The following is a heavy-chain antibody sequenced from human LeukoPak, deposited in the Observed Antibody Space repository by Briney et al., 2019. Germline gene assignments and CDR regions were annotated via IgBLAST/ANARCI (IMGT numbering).Heavy chain of an antibody. CDR1: GGTFSSYA. J-gene: IGHJ4*02. D-gene: IGHD1-1*01. CDR2: IIPIFGTA. Sequence: SVKVSCKASGGTFSSYAISWVRQAPGQGLEWMGGIIPIFGTANYAQKFQGRVTMTRNTSISTAYLELSSLTSEDTAMYYCAKGSRTFDYWGQGTQVTVSS. CDR3: AKGSRTFDY. V-gene: IGHV1-69*05.